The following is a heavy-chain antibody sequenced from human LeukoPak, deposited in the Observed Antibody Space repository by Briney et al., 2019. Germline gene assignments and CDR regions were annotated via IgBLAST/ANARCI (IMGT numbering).Heavy chain of an antibody. J-gene: IGHJ6*03. D-gene: IGHD2-2*01. V-gene: IGHV3-43*02. Sequence: GGSLRLSCAASGFTFDDYAMHWARQAPGKGLEWVSLISGDGGSTYYADSVKGRFTISRDNSKNSLYLQMNSLRTEDTALYYCAKIPAAGYYYYYMDVWGKGTTVTVSS. CDR1: GFTFDDYA. CDR2: ISGDGGST. CDR3: AKIPAAGYYYYYMDV.